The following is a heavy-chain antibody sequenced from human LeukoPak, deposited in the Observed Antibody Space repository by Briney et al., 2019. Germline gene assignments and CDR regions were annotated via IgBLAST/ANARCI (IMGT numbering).Heavy chain of an antibody. J-gene: IGHJ6*02. CDR1: GFTYSRYA. D-gene: IGHD3-10*01. CDR3: ARAWVTMAMDV. V-gene: IGHV3-66*01. CDR2: IYSGGST. Sequence: GGSLRLSCEASGFTYSRYAMNWVRQAPGKGLEWVSVIYSGGSTYYADSVRGRFTISRDNSKNTLYLQMNSLRAEDTAVYYCARAWVTMAMDVWGQGTTVTVSS.